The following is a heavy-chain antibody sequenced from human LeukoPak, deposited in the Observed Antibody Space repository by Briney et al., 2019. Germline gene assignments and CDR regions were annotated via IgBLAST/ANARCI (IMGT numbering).Heavy chain of an antibody. Sequence: GRSLRLSCAASGFTFSSYGMHWVRQAPGKGLEWVAVIWYDGSNKYYADSVKGRFTISRDNSKNTLYLQMNSLRAEDTAVYYCARGRLQLWSFPLPYNHYAIDVWGQGTTVTVSS. V-gene: IGHV3-33*01. D-gene: IGHD5-18*01. CDR3: ARGRLQLWSFPLPYNHYAIDV. CDR2: IWYDGSNK. J-gene: IGHJ6*02. CDR1: GFTFSSYG.